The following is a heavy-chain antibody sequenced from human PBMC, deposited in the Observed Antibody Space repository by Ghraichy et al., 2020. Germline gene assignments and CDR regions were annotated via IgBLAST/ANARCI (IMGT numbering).Heavy chain of an antibody. Sequence: ASVKVSCKASGYTFTGYYIHWVRQAPGQGLEWMGWINPNSGGTNYAQKFQDRVTMTRDTSISTAYMELSRLRSDDTAIYYCATVVVGATNWFDPWAQGTLVTVSS. CDR1: GYTFTGYY. J-gene: IGHJ5*02. D-gene: IGHD1-26*01. CDR3: ATVVVGATNWFDP. V-gene: IGHV1-2*02. CDR2: INPNSGGT.